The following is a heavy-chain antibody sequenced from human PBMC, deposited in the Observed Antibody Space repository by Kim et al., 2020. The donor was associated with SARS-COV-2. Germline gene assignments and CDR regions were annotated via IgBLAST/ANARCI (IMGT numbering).Heavy chain of an antibody. D-gene: IGHD4-17*01. CDR3: ARLDYGDYVGAFDI. CDR1: GFTFSSYS. V-gene: IGHV3-21*01. J-gene: IGHJ3*02. CDR2: ISSSSSYI. Sequence: GGSLRLSCAASGFTFSSYSMNWVRQAPGKGLEWVSSISSSSSYIYYADSVKGRFTISRDNAKNSLYLQMNSLRAEDTAVYYCARLDYGDYVGAFDIWGQGTMVTLSS.